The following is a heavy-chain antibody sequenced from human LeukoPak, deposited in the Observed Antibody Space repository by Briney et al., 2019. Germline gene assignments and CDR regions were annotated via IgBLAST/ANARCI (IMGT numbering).Heavy chain of an antibody. V-gene: IGHV4-59*01. CDR3: ARGKAAAATHYYYYMDV. CDR1: GGSISSYY. J-gene: IGHJ6*03. CDR2: IYYIGST. D-gene: IGHD6-13*01. Sequence: SETLSLTCTVSGGSISSYYWSWIRQPPGEGLGWIGYIYYIGSTNYNPCLKSRVTISVDTSKNQFSLKLSSVTAADTAVYYCARGKAAAATHYYYYMDVWGKGTTVTVSS.